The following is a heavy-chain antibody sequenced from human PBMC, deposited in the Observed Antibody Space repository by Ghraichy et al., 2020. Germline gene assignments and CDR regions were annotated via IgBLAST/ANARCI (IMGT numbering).Heavy chain of an antibody. CDR2: ISGSGGST. Sequence: LSLTCAASGFTFSSYAMSWVRQAPGKGLEWVSAISGSGGSTYYADSVKGRFTISRDNSKNTLYLQMNSLRAEDTAVYYCAKDGGLWFGDSTTDYWGQGTLVTVSS. V-gene: IGHV3-23*01. D-gene: IGHD3-10*01. J-gene: IGHJ4*02. CDR3: AKDGGLWFGDSTTDY. CDR1: GFTFSSYA.